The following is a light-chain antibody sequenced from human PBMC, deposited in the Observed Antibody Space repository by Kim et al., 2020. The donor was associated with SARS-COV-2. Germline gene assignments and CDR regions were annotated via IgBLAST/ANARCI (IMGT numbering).Light chain of an antibody. CDR2: YDS. J-gene: IGLJ2*01. CDR3: QVWDSSSDHPGVV. CDR1: NIGSKS. Sequence: GKTARSSCGGNNIGSKSVHWYQQKPGQAPVLVIYYDSDRPSGSPERFSGSNSGNTATLTISRVEAGDEADYYCQVWDSSSDHPGVVFGGGTQLTVL. V-gene: IGLV3-21*04.